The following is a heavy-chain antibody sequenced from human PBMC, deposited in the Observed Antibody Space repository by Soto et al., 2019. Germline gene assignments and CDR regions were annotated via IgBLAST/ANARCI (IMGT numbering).Heavy chain of an antibody. CDR2: ISYDGSNK. D-gene: IGHD3-3*01. V-gene: IGHV3-30*18. J-gene: IGHJ6*01. Sequence: GGSLGVSWASSDFTFSSYGMHWVRQAPGKGLEWVAVISYDGSNKYYADSVKGRFTISRDNSKNTLYLQMNRLRAEDTAVYYCAKGVLRFLEWYSDYGMDVWGQGTTVTVSS. CDR1: DFTFSSYG. CDR3: AKGVLRFLEWYSDYGMDV.